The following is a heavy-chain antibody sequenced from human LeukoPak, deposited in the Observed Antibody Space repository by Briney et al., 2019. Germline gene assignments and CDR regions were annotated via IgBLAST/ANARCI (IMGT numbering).Heavy chain of an antibody. D-gene: IGHD3-10*01. V-gene: IGHV3-13*01. CDR3: ARDYYGSGSYFP. Sequence: PGGSLRLSCAASGFTFSSYDMHWVRQATGKGLEWVSAIGTAGDTYYPGFVKGRFTISRENAKNSLYLQMNSLRAGDTAVYYCARDYYGSGSYFPFGQGTLVTVSS. J-gene: IGHJ5*02. CDR1: GFTFSSYD. CDR2: IGTAGDT.